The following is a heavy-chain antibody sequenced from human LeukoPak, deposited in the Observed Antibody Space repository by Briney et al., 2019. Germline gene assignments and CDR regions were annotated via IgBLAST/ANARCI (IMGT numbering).Heavy chain of an antibody. D-gene: IGHD3-10*01. CDR1: GGSISSYY. Sequence: SETLSLTCTVSGGSISSYYWSWIRQPPGKGLEWIGHVYYSGTSNYNPSLDSRVTISVDSSKNQFSLKLSSVTAADTAVYYCVRDMSPYYYGSATTHWGQGTLVTVSS. V-gene: IGHV4-59*01. J-gene: IGHJ4*02. CDR3: VRDMSPYYYGSATTH. CDR2: VYYSGTS.